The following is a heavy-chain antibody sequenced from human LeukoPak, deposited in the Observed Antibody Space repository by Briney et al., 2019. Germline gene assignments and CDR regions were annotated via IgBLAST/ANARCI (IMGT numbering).Heavy chain of an antibody. CDR3: ARSSYSSSSSV. D-gene: IGHD6-6*01. CDR2: INSDGSEG. CDR1: GFTFSGFW. J-gene: IGHJ3*01. V-gene: IGHV3-7*03. Sequence: PGRSLRLSCAVSGFTFSGFWRSWSRQAPGKGLEWVASINSDGSEGYYADVVKGRFTISRDNAKNSLYLQINSLRAEDTAVYYCARSSYSSSSSVWGQGTMVTVSS.